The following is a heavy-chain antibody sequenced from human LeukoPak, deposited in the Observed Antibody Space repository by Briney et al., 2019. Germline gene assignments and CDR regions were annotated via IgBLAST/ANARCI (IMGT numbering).Heavy chain of an antibody. CDR1: GFTFSSYE. Sequence: GGSLRLSRAASGFTFSSYEMNWVRQAPGKGLEWVSYISSSGSTIYYADSVKGRFTISRDNAKNSLYLQMNSLRAEDTAVYYCARGGQWLVRTLDYWGQGTLVTVSS. D-gene: IGHD6-19*01. V-gene: IGHV3-48*03. J-gene: IGHJ4*02. CDR2: ISSSGSTI. CDR3: ARGGQWLVRTLDY.